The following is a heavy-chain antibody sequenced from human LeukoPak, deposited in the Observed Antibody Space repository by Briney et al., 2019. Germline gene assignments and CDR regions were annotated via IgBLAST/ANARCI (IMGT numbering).Heavy chain of an antibody. CDR3: ARKHYYDSSGFFPPMDY. Sequence: GGSLSLSCAASGFTVSSSSMSWVRQAPGKGLEWVSDIYSGGSTFYADSVKGRFTISRDNSKNTLYLQMNSLRAEDTAVYYCARKHYYDSSGFFPPMDYWGQGTLVTVSS. V-gene: IGHV3-66*01. CDR1: GFTVSSSS. CDR2: IYSGGST. J-gene: IGHJ4*02. D-gene: IGHD3-22*01.